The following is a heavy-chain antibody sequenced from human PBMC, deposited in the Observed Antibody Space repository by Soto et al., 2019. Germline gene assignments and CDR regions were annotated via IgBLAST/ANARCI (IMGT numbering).Heavy chain of an antibody. CDR2: INPNSGGT. Sequence: QVQLVQSGAEVKKPGASVKVSCKASGYTFTGYYMHWVRQAPGQGLEWMGWINPNSGGTNYAQKFQGWGTMTGDTSISAADMELSRLGSDDPAVYYCARGAERYFDWRDIGRDYYGMDVWGQGTTVTVSS. CDR1: GYTFTGYY. V-gene: IGHV1-2*04. J-gene: IGHJ6*02. D-gene: IGHD3-9*01. CDR3: ARGAERYFDWRDIGRDYYGMDV.